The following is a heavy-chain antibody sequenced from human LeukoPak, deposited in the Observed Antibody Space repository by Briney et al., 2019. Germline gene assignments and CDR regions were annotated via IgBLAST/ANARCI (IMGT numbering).Heavy chain of an antibody. CDR3: ANHFYNLAA. Sequence: PGRSLRLSCAASGFTFRSYGMHWVRQAPGKGLEWVAVISYDGSNTYYADSVKDRFTISRDNSKNTLYLQMNSLRAEDTAVYYCANHFYNLAAWGQGTLVSVSS. J-gene: IGHJ5*02. CDR2: ISYDGSNT. CDR1: GFTFRSYG. V-gene: IGHV3-30*18. D-gene: IGHD2/OR15-2a*01.